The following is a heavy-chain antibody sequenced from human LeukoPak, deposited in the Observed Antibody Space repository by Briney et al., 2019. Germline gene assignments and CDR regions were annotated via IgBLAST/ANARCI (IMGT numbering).Heavy chain of an antibody. J-gene: IGHJ4*02. Sequence: ASVKVSCKASGYTFTSYSMNWVRQAPGQGLEWMGIINPSGGSTSYAQKFQGRVTMTRDTSTSTVYMELSSLRSEDTAVYYCARDVIGDIVATYFDYWGQGTLVTVSS. D-gene: IGHD5-12*01. CDR1: GYTFTSYS. CDR3: ARDVIGDIVATYFDY. V-gene: IGHV1-46*01. CDR2: INPSGGST.